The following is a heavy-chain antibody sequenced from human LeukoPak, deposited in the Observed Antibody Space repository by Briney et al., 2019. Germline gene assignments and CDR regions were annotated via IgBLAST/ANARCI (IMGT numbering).Heavy chain of an antibody. CDR1: GYTFTSYA. D-gene: IGHD3-22*01. CDR3: ARDGLHYYDSSGFDY. V-gene: IGHV1-3*01. J-gene: IGHJ4*02. Sequence: ASVKVSCKASGYTFTSYAMHWVRQAPGQRLEWMGWINAGNGNTKYSQKLQGRVTMTTDTSTSTAYMELRSLRSDDTAVYYCARDGLHYYDSSGFDYWGQGTLVTVSS. CDR2: INAGNGNT.